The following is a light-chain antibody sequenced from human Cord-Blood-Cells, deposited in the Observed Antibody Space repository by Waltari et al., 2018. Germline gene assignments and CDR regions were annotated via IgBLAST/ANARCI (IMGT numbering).Light chain of an antibody. CDR3: CSYAGSSTWV. CDR1: SSDGGSYNL. CDR2: EGS. J-gene: IGLJ3*02. Sequence: QSALTQPASVSGSPGHSITISCTGTSSDGGSYNLVSWYQQHPGKAPNLMIYEGSKRPSGVSNRFSGSKSGNTASLTISGLQAEDEADYYCCSYAGSSTWVFGGGTKLTVL. V-gene: IGLV2-23*01.